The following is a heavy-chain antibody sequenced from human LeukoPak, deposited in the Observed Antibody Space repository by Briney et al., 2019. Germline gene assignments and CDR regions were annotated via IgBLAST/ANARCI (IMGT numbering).Heavy chain of an antibody. Sequence: GGSLRLSCAASGLTVSSNYMSWVRQAPGKGLEWVSVLYSDGSTYYADSVKGRFTISRDNSENTLYLQMNTLRAEDTAVYYCARSSSGYPFDYWGQGTLVTVSS. CDR2: LYSDGST. CDR3: ARSSSGYPFDY. V-gene: IGHV3-53*01. D-gene: IGHD3-22*01. J-gene: IGHJ4*02. CDR1: GLTVSSNY.